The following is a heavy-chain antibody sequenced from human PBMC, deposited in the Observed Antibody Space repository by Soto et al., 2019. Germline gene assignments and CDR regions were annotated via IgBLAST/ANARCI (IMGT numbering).Heavy chain of an antibody. CDR3: VRHLPSGRNYGMDV. D-gene: IGHD3-10*01. CDR1: GLGVRNNY. Sequence: EVRLEESGGGLIQPGWSLRLSCTAYGLGVRNNYMSWVRQAPGMGLEWVSVIYNDGTTYYADSVKGRFTLSRDTSKNTLSLQMDSLRAEDTAVYYCVRHLPSGRNYGMDVWGQGTTVTVSS. CDR2: IYNDGTT. J-gene: IGHJ6*02. V-gene: IGHV3-53*01.